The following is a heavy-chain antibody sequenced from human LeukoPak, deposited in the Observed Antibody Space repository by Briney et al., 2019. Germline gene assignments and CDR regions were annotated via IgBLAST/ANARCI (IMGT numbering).Heavy chain of an antibody. CDR2: ISAYNGNT. CDR3: ARDEWQQLVLLER. J-gene: IGHJ4*02. CDR1: GGTFSNYA. Sequence: ASVKVSCKASGGTFSNYAISWVRQAPGQGLEWMGWISAYNGNTNYAQNLQGRATMTTDTSTSTAYMELRSLRPDDTAVYYCARDEWQQLVLLERWGQGTLVTASS. D-gene: IGHD4/OR15-4a*01. V-gene: IGHV1-18*01.